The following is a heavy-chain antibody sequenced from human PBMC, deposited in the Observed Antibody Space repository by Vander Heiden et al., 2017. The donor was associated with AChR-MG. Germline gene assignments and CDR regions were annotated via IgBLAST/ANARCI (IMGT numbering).Heavy chain of an antibody. CDR2: INPSGGST. CDR3: ARDVVPAAISVRQRGYSYGHSSY. Sequence: QVQLVQSGAEVKKPGASVKVSCKASGYTFTSYYMHWVRQAPGQGLEWMGIINPSGGSTSYAQKFQGRVTMTRDTSTSTVYMELSSLRSEDTAVYYCARDVVPAAISVRQRGYSYGHSSYWGQGTLVTVSS. V-gene: IGHV1-46*01. CDR1: GYTFTSYY. J-gene: IGHJ4*02. D-gene: IGHD2-2*01.